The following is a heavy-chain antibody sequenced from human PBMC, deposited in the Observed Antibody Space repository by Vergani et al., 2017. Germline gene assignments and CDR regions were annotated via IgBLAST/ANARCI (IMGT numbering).Heavy chain of an antibody. CDR3: ASPQYCSSTSCYTFDY. Sequence: QVQLVQSGAEVKKPGSSVKVSCKASGGTFSSYAISWVRQAPGQGLAWMGRIIPIFGTANYAQKFQGRVTITADKSTSTAYMELSSLRAEDTAVYYCASPQYCSSTSCYTFDYWGQGTLVTVSS. J-gene: IGHJ4*02. CDR1: GGTFSSYA. CDR2: IIPIFGTA. D-gene: IGHD2-2*02. V-gene: IGHV1-69*14.